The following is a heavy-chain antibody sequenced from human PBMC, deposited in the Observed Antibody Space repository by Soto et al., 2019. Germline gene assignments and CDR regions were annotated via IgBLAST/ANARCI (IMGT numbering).Heavy chain of an antibody. V-gene: IGHV3-74*01. CDR3: TRDSEAGTKGRWFDP. J-gene: IGHJ5*02. CDR2: INGDGKTA. Sequence: PGGSLRLSCAASGFTFSSYWMHWVRQAPGKGLVWVSGINGDGKTATYADSVKGRFIISRDNAKNILYLQMNSLRAEDTAVYYCTRDSEAGTKGRWFDPWGQGTLVTVSS. D-gene: IGHD6-19*01. CDR1: GFTFSSYW.